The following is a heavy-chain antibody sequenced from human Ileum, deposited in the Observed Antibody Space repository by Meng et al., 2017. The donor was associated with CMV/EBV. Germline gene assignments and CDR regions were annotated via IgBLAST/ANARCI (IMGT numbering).Heavy chain of an antibody. CDR1: GYTFTNFY. Sequence: ASVKVSCKASGYTFTNFYMHWVRQAPGQGLEWMGVINPINGGTKFAQNFQGRATMTKDTSTSTVYMELSSLRSEDTAVYYCARGLYDYYDTSGYHPAVFWGQGTLVTVSS. CDR3: ARGLYDYYDTSGYHPAVF. V-gene: IGHV1-46*01. CDR2: INPINGGT. D-gene: IGHD3-22*01. J-gene: IGHJ4*02.